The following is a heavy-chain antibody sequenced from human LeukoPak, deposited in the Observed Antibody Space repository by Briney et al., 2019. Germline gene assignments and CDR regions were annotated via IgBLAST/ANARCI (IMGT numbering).Heavy chain of an antibody. V-gene: IGHV1-18*01. J-gene: IGHJ4*02. Sequence: ASVKVSCKASGYTFTSYGISWVRQAPGQGLEWTGWISAYNGNTNYAQKLQGRVTMTTDTSTSTAYMELRSLRSDDTAVYYCARAESGYSYGYYYYFDYWGQGTLVTVSS. CDR2: ISAYNGNT. D-gene: IGHD5-18*01. CDR1: GYTFTSYG. CDR3: ARAESGYSYGYYYYFDY.